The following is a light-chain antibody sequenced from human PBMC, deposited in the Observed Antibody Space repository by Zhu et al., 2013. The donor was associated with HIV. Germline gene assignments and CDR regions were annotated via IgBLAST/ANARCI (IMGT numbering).Light chain of an antibody. V-gene: IGKV4-1*01. CDR3: QQYYSTYT. CDR2: WAS. J-gene: IGKJ2*01. CDR1: QSVLYSSNNKNY. Sequence: DIVMTQSPDSLAVSLGERATINCKSSQSVLYSSNNKNYLAWYQQKPGQPPKLLIYWASTRESGVPDRFSGSGSGTDFTLTISSLQAEDVAVYYCQQYYSTYTFGLGDQAGDQT.